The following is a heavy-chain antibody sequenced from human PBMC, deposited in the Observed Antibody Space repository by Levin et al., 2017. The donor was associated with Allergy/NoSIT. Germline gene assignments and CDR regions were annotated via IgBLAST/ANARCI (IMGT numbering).Heavy chain of an antibody. V-gene: IGHV2-70*04. D-gene: IGHD6-19*01. J-gene: IGHJ6*02. CDR1: GFSLSTSGMR. CDR3: ARSAGRAVAGTSIDYYGMDV. CDR2: IDWDDDK. Sequence: SGPTLVKPTQTLTLTCTFSGFSLSTSGMRVNWIRQPPGKALEWLARIDWDDDKFYSTSLKTRLTISKDTSKNQVVLTMTNMDPVDTATYYCARSAGRAVAGTSIDYYGMDVWGQGTTVTVSS.